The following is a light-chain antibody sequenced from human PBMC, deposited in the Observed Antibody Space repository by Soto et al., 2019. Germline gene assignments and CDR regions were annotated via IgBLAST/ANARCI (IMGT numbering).Light chain of an antibody. Sequence: DIQMTQSPSSLSASVGDRVTITCRASQSIYSSLNWYHQTPGKAPKLLIYAASNLQSGVPSRFSGSGSGTDFALSISSLQPEDFATYYCQQSYSAPYTFGQGTMLEI. CDR2: AAS. CDR1: QSIYSS. CDR3: QQSYSAPYT. V-gene: IGKV1-39*01. J-gene: IGKJ2*01.